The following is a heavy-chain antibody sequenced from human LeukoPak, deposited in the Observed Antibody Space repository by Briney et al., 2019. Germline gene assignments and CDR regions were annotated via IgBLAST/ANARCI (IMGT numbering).Heavy chain of an antibody. J-gene: IGHJ6*03. V-gene: IGHV4-59*01. CDR2: IYYSGST. CDR1: GGSISSYY. Sequence: PSETLSLTCTVSGGSISSYYWSWIRQPPGKGLEWIGYIYYSGSTNYNPSLKSRVTISVDTSKNQFSLKLSSVTAADTAVYYCARVSVGYYYYYYMDVWGKGTTVTVSS. CDR3: ARVSVGYYYYYYMDV. D-gene: IGHD1-26*01.